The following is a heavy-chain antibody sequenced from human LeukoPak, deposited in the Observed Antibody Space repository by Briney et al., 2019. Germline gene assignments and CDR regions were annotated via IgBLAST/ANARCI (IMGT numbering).Heavy chain of an antibody. Sequence: PGGSLRLSCAASGFTFSSYWMSWVRQAPGKGLEWVANIKQDGSDKYYVDSVKGRFTISRDNAKNSLYLQMNSLRAEDTAVYYCAREESVVPAANVDYWGQGTLVTVSS. CDR1: GFTFSSYW. V-gene: IGHV3-7*01. D-gene: IGHD2-2*01. J-gene: IGHJ4*02. CDR3: AREESVVPAANVDY. CDR2: IKQDGSDK.